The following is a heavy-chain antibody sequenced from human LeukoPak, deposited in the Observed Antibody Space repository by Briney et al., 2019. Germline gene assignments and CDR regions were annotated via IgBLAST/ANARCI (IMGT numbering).Heavy chain of an antibody. CDR1: GGPVSTGTYY. Sequence: PSETLALTCTVSGGPVSTGTYYWSWIRQPPGKGLEWVGYIYYGGSTNYNPSLKSRVTISIDTSKNQFSLKLTSVTAADTAVYFCATGIATARVDFWGSGPLLTVSS. D-gene: IGHD6-13*01. CDR3: ATGIATARVDF. V-gene: IGHV4-61*01. J-gene: IGHJ4*01. CDR2: IYYGGST.